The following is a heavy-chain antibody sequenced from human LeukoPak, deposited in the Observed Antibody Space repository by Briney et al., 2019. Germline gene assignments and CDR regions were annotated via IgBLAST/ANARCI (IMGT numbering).Heavy chain of an antibody. J-gene: IGHJ5*02. CDR1: GFTFSNYA. CDR3: AKKYSTGLDP. V-gene: IGHV3-23*01. Sequence: GGSLRLSCAASGFTFSNYALSWVRQAPGKGLEWVSDISGSGGSTYYADSVKGRFTISRDNSKNTLYLQMNSLRVEDTAVYYCAKKYSTGLDPWGQGTLVTVSS. D-gene: IGHD1-26*01. CDR2: ISGSGGST.